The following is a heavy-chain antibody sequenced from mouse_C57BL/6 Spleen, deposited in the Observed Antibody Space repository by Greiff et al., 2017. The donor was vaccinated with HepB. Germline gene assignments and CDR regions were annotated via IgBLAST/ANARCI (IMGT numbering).Heavy chain of an antibody. Sequence: VKLQESGAELVKPGASVKLSCKASGYTFTEYTIHWVKQRSGQGLEWIGWFYPGSGSIKYNEKFKDKATLTADKSSSTVYMELSRLTSEDSAVYFCARHEEVYYYGSSFDYWGQGTTLTVSS. CDR1: GYTFTEYT. D-gene: IGHD1-1*01. J-gene: IGHJ2*01. V-gene: IGHV1-62-2*01. CDR3: ARHEEVYYYGSSFDY. CDR2: FYPGSGSI.